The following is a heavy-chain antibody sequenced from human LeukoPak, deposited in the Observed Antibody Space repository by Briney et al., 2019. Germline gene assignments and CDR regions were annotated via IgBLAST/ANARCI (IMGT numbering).Heavy chain of an antibody. CDR1: GYTFTGYY. Sequence: ASVKVSCKASGYTFTGYYMHWARQAPGQGLEWMGWINPNSGGTNYAQKFQGRVTMTRDTSISTAYMELSRLRSDDTAVYYCARDPNPTRRWTLDYWGQGTLVTVSS. CDR2: INPNSGGT. CDR3: ARDPNPTRRWTLDY. D-gene: IGHD2-2*01. J-gene: IGHJ4*02. V-gene: IGHV1-2*02.